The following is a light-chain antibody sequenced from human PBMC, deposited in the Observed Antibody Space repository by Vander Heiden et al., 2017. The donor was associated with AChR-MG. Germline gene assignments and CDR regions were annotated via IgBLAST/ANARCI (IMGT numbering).Light chain of an antibody. CDR3: MQGTHWPLT. Sequence: DVVMTQSPLSLPVTLGQPASISCRSRQSLVHSDGSTYLNWFQQRPGQSPRRLISKVSNRDCGVPDRFSGSGSGTDFTLKISRVEAEDVGVYYCMQGTHWPLTFGGGTKVEI. CDR1: QSLVHSDGSTY. J-gene: IGKJ4*01. V-gene: IGKV2-30*02. CDR2: KVS.